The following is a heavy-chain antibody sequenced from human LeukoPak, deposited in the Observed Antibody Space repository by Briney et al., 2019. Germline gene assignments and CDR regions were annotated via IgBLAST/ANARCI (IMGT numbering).Heavy chain of an antibody. D-gene: IGHD5-18*01. J-gene: IGHJ4*02. CDR1: GFSLSTSGVG. CDR2: IFWDDDK. V-gene: IGHV2-5*02. CDR3: AHTGYSYGLDF. Sequence: SGPTLVKPTQTLTLTCTFSGFSLSTSGVGVGWVRQPPGKALEWLALIFWDDDKYYSPSLKNRLTITKGTSRNQVVLTMTNVDSVDTATYYCAHTGYSYGLDFWGQGTLVTVSS.